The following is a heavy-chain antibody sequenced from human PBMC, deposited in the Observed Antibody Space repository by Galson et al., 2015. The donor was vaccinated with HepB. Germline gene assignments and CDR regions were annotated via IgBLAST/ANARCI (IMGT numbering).Heavy chain of an antibody. J-gene: IGHJ3*02. CDR1: GFTFSSYA. Sequence: SLRLSCAASGFTFSSYAMSWVRQAPGKGLEWVSAISGSGGSTYYADSVKGRFTISRDNSKNTLYLQMNSLRAEDTAVYYCAKQLAYCGGDCRAAYAFDIWGQGTMVTVSS. CDR2: ISGSGGST. D-gene: IGHD2-21*02. V-gene: IGHV3-23*01. CDR3: AKQLAYCGGDCRAAYAFDI.